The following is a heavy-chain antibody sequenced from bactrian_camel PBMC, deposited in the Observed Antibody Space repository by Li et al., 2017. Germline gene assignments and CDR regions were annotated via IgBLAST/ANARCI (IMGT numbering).Heavy chain of an antibody. Sequence: HVQLVESGGGSVQAGGSLRLSCAASGFTFSSYYMSWVRQAPGKGLEWVSSIYTGGGSTYYADSVKGRFSISKDNAKNTLYLQMNSLKPEDTAVYYCAADKQAGYYSDYVNPGYWGQGTQVTVS. J-gene: IGHJ6*01. CDR1: GFTFSSYY. CDR2: IYTGGGST. D-gene: IGHD4*01. V-gene: IGHV3-2*01. CDR3: AADKQAGYYSDYVNPGY.